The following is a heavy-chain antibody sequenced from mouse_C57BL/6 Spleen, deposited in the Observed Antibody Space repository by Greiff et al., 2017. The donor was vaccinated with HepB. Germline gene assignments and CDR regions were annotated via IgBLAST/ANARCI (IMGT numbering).Heavy chain of an antibody. V-gene: IGHV1-50*01. CDR2: IDTSDSYT. CDR1: GYTFTSYW. D-gene: IGHD3-1*01. Sequence: QVQLQQPGAELVKPGASVKLSCKASGYTFTSYWMQWVKQRPGQGLEWIGEIDTSDSYTNYNQKFKGKATLTVDTSSSTAYMQLSSLTSEDSAVYYCARRGNSQIFDYWGQGTTLTVSS. J-gene: IGHJ2*01. CDR3: ARRGNSQIFDY.